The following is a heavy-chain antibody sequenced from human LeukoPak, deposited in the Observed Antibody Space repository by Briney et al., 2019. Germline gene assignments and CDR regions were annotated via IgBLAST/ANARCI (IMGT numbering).Heavy chain of an antibody. D-gene: IGHD6-13*01. CDR2: IYYSGST. V-gene: IGHV4-59*01. Sequence: PSETLSLTCTVSGVSISSYYWSWIRQPPGKGLEWIGYIYYSGSTNYNPSLKSRVTISVDTSKNQFSLKLSSVTAADTAVYYCARGPSASWYLVDLWGQGTLVTVSS. CDR1: GVSISSYY. CDR3: ARGPSASWYLVDL. J-gene: IGHJ5*02.